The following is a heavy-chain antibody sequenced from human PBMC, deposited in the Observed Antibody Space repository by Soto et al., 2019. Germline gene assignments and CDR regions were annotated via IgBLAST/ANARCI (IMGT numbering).Heavy chain of an antibody. J-gene: IGHJ4*02. D-gene: IGHD3-22*01. CDR3: ARYSGYDIRYYFDY. Sequence: SETLSLTCTVSGGSISSGDYYWSWIRQAPGKGLEWIGYIYYSGSTYYNPSLKSRVTISVDTSKNQFSVKLSSVTAADTAVYYCARYSGYDIRYYFDYWGQGTLVTVSS. CDR1: GGSISSGDYY. V-gene: IGHV4-30-4*01. CDR2: IYYSGST.